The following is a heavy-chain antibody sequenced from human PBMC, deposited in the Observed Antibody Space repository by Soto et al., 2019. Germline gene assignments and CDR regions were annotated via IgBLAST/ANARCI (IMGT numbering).Heavy chain of an antibody. CDR2: ISYDGSNK. CDR3: AKDLSGSYPGSFDY. D-gene: IGHD1-26*01. J-gene: IGHJ4*02. V-gene: IGHV3-30*18. Sequence: PGGSLRLSCAASGFTFSSYGMHWVRQAPGKGLEWVAVISYDGSNKYYADSVKGRFTISRDNSKNTLYLQMNSLRAEDTAVYYCAKDLSGSYPGSFDYWGQGTLVNVPQ. CDR1: GFTFSSYG.